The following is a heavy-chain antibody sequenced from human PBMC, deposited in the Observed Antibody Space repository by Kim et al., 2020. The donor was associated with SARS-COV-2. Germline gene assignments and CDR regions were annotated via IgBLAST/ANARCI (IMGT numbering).Heavy chain of an antibody. CDR3: ARGRDFWSGYYYYGMDV. CDR1: GYTFTSYD. V-gene: IGHV1-8*01. Sequence: ASVKVSCKASGYTFTSYDINWVRQATGQGLEWMGWMNPNSGNTGYAQKFQGRVTMTRNTSISTAYMELSSLRSEDTAVYYCARGRDFWSGYYYYGMDVWGQGTTVTVSS. CDR2: MNPNSGNT. J-gene: IGHJ6*02. D-gene: IGHD3-3*01.